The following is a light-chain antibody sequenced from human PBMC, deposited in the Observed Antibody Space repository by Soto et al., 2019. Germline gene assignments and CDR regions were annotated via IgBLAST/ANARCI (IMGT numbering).Light chain of an antibody. CDR1: QSISSW. CDR2: AAS. Sequence: DIQMTQAPSTLSASVVDRFTITFRASQSISSWWAWYQQKPGKAPKLLIYAASTLQSGVPSRFSGSGSGTEFTLTISSLQPDDFATYYCQHYNSYSEAFGQGTKV. J-gene: IGKJ1*01. V-gene: IGKV1-5*01. CDR3: QHYNSYSEA.